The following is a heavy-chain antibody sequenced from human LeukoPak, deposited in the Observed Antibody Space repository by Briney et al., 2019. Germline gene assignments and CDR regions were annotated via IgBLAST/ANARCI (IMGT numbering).Heavy chain of an antibody. CDR1: GGSISSYY. D-gene: IGHD3-22*01. CDR3: ARPDYDSSGSYYDNWFDP. CDR2: IYYSGST. V-gene: IGHV4-59*08. Sequence: SETLSLTCTVSGGSISSYYWSWIRQPPGKGLEWIGYIYYSGSTNYNPSLKSRVTISVDTSKNQFSLKLSSVTAADTAVYYCARPDYDSSGSYYDNWFDPWGQGTLVTVSS. J-gene: IGHJ5*02.